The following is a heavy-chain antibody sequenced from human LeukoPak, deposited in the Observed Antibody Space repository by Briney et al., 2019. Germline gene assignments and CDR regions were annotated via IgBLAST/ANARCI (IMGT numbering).Heavy chain of an antibody. J-gene: IGHJ3*02. V-gene: IGHV3-49*03. CDR3: TRWILRRGAFDI. D-gene: IGHD3-3*01. CDR2: IRSKAYGGTT. CDR1: GFTFGSFS. Sequence: PGGSLRLSCAASGFTFGSFSMSWFRQAPGKGLEWVGFIRSKAYGGTTEYAASVKGRFTISRDDSKSIAYLQMNSLKTEDTAVYYCTRWILRRGAFDIWSQGTMVTVSS.